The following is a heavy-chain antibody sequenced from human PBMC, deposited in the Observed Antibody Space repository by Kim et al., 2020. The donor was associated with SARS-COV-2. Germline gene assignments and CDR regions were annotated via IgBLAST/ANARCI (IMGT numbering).Heavy chain of an antibody. J-gene: IGHJ4*02. V-gene: IGHV3-23*01. D-gene: IGHD6-19*01. Sequence: VKGRFTISRDNSKNTLYLQMKSLRAEDTAVYYCAKAKGAAVAADVGYFDYWGQGTLVTVSS. CDR3: AKAKGAAVAADVGYFDY.